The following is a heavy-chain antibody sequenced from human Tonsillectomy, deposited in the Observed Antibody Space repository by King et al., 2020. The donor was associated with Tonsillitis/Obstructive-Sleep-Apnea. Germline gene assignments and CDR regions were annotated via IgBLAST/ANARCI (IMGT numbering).Heavy chain of an antibody. CDR2: INSDGSST. V-gene: IGHV3-74*01. D-gene: IGHD6-6*01. J-gene: IGHJ4*02. Sequence: VQLVESGGGLVQPGGSLRLSCAASGFTFSSYWMHWVRQAPGKGLVWVSRINSDGSSTSYADSVKGRFTISRDKAKNTLYLQMNSLRAEDTAGYYCAREASRARPNDYWGQGTLVTVSS. CDR1: GFTFSSYW. CDR3: AREASRARPNDY.